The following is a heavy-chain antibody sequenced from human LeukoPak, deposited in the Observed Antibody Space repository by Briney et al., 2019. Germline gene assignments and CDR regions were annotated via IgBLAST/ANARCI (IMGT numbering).Heavy chain of an antibody. D-gene: IGHD5/OR15-5a*01. CDR3: AREVSRGFDY. J-gene: IGHJ4*02. CDR1: GGTFSSYA. Sequence: ASVKVSFKASGGTFSSYAISWVRQAPGQGLEWMGGIIPIFGTANYAQKFQGRVTITADESTSTAYMELSSLRSEDTAVYYCAREVSRGFDYWGQGTLVTVSS. CDR2: IIPIFGTA. V-gene: IGHV1-69*13.